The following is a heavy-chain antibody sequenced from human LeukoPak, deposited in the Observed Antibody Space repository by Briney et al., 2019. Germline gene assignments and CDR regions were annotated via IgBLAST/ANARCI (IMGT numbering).Heavy chain of an antibody. V-gene: IGHV3-30*04. CDR3: ARSYRRGAITMLRGVANRGAFDI. D-gene: IGHD3-10*01. J-gene: IGHJ3*02. Sequence: GGSLRLSCAASGFTFSSYAMHWVRQAPGKGLEWVAVISYDGSNKYYADSVKGRFTISRDSSKNTLYLQMNSLRAADTAVYYCARSYRRGAITMLRGVANRGAFDIWGQGTMVTVSS. CDR1: GFTFSSYA. CDR2: ISYDGSNK.